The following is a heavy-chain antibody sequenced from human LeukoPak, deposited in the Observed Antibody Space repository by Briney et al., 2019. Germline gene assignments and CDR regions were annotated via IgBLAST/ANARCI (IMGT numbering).Heavy chain of an antibody. J-gene: IGHJ4*02. CDR3: ARRGDGYPYYFYY. CDR2: IHYGGNT. CDR1: AGSISGYY. D-gene: IGHD5-24*01. Sequence: SETLSLTCTVSAGSISGYYWSWIRQPPGKGLEWIGYIHYGGNTNYNPSLKSRVSISADTSKNQFFLKLSAVTAADTAFYYGARRGDGYPYYFYYWGRGPLVTVSS. V-gene: IGHV4-59*08.